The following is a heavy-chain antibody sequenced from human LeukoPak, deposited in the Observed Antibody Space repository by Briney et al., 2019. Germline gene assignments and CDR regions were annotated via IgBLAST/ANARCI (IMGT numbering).Heavy chain of an antibody. D-gene: IGHD3-10*01. CDR1: GGSISSYY. V-gene: IGHV4-4*09. CDR2: IYTSGST. Sequence: SETLSLTCTVSGGSISSYYWSWIRQPPGKGLEWIGYIYTSGSTNYNPSLKSRVTISVDTSKNQFSLKLSSVTAADTAVYYCARHGVRGVMLPWGQGTLVTVSS. CDR3: ARHGVRGVMLP. J-gene: IGHJ5*02.